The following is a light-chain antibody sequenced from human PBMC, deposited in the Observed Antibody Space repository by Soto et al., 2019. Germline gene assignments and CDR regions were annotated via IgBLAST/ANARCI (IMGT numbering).Light chain of an antibody. Sequence: QSVLTQPASVSGSPGQSITISCTGTSSDVGAYNYVSWYQQHPGEAPKLMLYDVSSRPSGVSNRFSGSKSGNTASLTISGLHVEDEADYYCSSYTSSSTRLFGTGTKLTVL. V-gene: IGLV2-14*03. CDR2: DVS. CDR1: SSDVGAYNY. CDR3: SSYTSSSTRL. J-gene: IGLJ1*01.